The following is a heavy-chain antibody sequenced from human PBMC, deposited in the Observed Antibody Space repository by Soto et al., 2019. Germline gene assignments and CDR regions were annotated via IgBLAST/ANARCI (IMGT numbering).Heavy chain of an antibody. CDR1: GFTFSSYG. D-gene: IGHD3-22*01. V-gene: IGHV3-30*18. Sequence: GGSLRLSCAASGFTFSSYGMHWVRQAPGKGLEWVAVISYDGSNKYYADSVKGRSTISRDNSKNTLYLQMNSLRAEDTAVYYCAKDSGSSGYRLDYWGQGTLVTVSS. CDR2: ISYDGSNK. CDR3: AKDSGSSGYRLDY. J-gene: IGHJ4*02.